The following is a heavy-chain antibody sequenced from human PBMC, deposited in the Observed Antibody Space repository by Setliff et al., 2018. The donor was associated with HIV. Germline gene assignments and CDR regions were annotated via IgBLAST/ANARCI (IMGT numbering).Heavy chain of an antibody. D-gene: IGHD6-13*01. Sequence: QPGGSLRLSCAASGFTVSGNYMNWVRQAPGKGLEWVSVIYSGSSTYYADSVKGRFTISRENSKNTLYLQMNSLRAEDTAVYYCARATYSSSWYKGLGAFDIWGQGAMVTVSS. CDR3: ARATYSSSWYKGLGAFDI. CDR1: GFTVSGNY. CDR2: IYSGSST. V-gene: IGHV3-66*01. J-gene: IGHJ3*02.